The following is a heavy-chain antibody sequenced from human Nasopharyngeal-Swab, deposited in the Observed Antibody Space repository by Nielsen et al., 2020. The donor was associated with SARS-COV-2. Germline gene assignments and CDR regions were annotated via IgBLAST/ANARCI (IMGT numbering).Heavy chain of an antibody. CDR2: IDTDGSTT. D-gene: IGHD5-12*01. Sequence: GGSLRLSCGAAGVTFSRYWMHWVRQVPGKGLVWVSRIDTDGSTTDHADSVKGRFTISRDNAKNTLYLQMNSLRAEDTAVYYCARATNLGGSLWVPDYWGQGTLVTVSS. CDR3: ARATNLGGSLWVPDY. J-gene: IGHJ4*02. CDR1: GVTFSRYW. V-gene: IGHV3-74*01.